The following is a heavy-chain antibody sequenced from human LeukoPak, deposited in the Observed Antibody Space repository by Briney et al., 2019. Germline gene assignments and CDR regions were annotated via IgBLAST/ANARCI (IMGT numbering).Heavy chain of an antibody. J-gene: IGHJ4*02. CDR2: INPNSGGT. Sequence: ASVKVSCKASGYTFTGYYMHWVRQAPGQGLEWMGRINPNSGGTNYAQKFQGRVTMTRDTSISTAYMELSRLRSDDTAVYYCALIKGYCSSTSCSLIGYFDYWGQGTLVTVSS. D-gene: IGHD2-2*01. V-gene: IGHV1-2*06. CDR3: ALIKGYCSSTSCSLIGYFDY. CDR1: GYTFTGYY.